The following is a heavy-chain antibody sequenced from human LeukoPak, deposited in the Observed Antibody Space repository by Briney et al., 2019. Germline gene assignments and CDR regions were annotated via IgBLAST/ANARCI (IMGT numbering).Heavy chain of an antibody. Sequence: GRSLRLSCAASGFRFEDYAMHWVRQAPGKGLEWVSGIRWDSDNRVYADSVKGRFTISRDNARNSLYLQMDSLRVEDTAFYFCAKDSRGSGGGQAFDSWGQGTLVSVSS. CDR3: AKDSRGSGGGQAFDS. J-gene: IGHJ4*02. D-gene: IGHD3-10*01. CDR2: IRWDSDNR. V-gene: IGHV3-9*01. CDR1: GFRFEDYA.